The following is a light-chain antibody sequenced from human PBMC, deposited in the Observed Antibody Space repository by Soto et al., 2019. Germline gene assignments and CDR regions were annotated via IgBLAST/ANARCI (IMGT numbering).Light chain of an antibody. J-gene: IGKJ3*01. CDR1: QCVGNW. CDR3: QHYDTCSGT. Sequence: DIQMTQSPSTLSASVGDRVTITCRASQCVGNWLAWYQQKPGPAPKLLIYRASTLESGVPSRFSGSGSGSDFALTINSLQPDDFATYYCQHYDTCSGTFGPGTKVDIK. CDR2: RAS. V-gene: IGKV1-5*03.